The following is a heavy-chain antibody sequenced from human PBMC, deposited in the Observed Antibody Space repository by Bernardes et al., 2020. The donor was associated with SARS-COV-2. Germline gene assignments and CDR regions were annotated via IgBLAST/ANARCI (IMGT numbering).Heavy chain of an antibody. CDR2: ISSGSDYI. CDR3: ATGGFGGSAPGMDA. V-gene: IGHV3-21*01. J-gene: IGHJ6*02. CDR1: GFSFSTYS. D-gene: IGHD3-10*01. Sequence: GGSLRLSCAASGFSFSTYSMNWVRQAPGKGLEWVSSISSGSDYIHYADSVKGRFTISRDNAKNSLYLQMNSLRAEDTGVYYCATGGFGGSAPGMDAWGQGTTVTVSS.